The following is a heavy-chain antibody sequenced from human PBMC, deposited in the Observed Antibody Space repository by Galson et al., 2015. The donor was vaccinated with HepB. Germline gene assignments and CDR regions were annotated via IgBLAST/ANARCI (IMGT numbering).Heavy chain of an antibody. CDR2: IYYSGST. CDR3: AREVLTYYYDSSGYYFDY. D-gene: IGHD3-22*01. J-gene: IGHJ4*02. V-gene: IGHV4-31*02. CDR1: GFTFSSYS. Sequence: LRLSCAASGFTFSSYSMNWVRQHPGKGLEWIGYIYYSGSTYYNPSLKSRVTISVDTSKNQFSLKLSSVTAADTAVYYCAREVLTYYYDSSGYYFDYWGQGTLVTVSS.